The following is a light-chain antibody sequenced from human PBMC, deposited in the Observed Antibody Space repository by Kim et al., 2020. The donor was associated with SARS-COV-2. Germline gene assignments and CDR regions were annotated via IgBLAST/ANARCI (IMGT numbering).Light chain of an antibody. CDR1: PGISNS. V-gene: IGKV1-9*01. J-gene: IGKJ5*01. CDR3: QQLNTYPIT. CDR2: SAS. Sequence: DIQLTQSPSFLSASVGDSVTITCRASPGISNSLAWYQQKPGKAPRLLIYSASTLQGGVPSRFSGGGSGTAFTFTITSLQPDDFATYYCQQLNTYPITFGQGTRLEIK.